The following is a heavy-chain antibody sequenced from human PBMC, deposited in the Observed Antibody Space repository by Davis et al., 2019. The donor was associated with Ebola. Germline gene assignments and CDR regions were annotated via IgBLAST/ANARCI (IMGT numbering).Heavy chain of an antibody. CDR2: ISESATYT. V-gene: IGHV3-11*06. D-gene: IGHD1-14*01. J-gene: IGHJ4*02. CDR3: ARYKRLDY. Sequence: LKISCAVSGVTFSTAWMSWVRQAPGQGPEWVSSISESATYTTYADSVKGRFTISRDNAKNSLFLQMNSLRAEDTAVYYCARYKRLDYWGQGTLVIVSS. CDR1: GVTFSTAW.